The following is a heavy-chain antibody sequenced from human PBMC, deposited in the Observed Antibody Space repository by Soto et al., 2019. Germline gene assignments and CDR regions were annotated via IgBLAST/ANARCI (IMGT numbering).Heavy chain of an antibody. J-gene: IGHJ6*03. CDR2: ISGSGGST. D-gene: IGHD2-2*01. CDR3: ARGRYCSSTSCFRDYMDV. Sequence: PGGSLRLSCAASGFTFSSYAMSWVRQAPGKGLEWVSAISGSGGSTYYADSVKGRFTISRDNSKNTLYLQMNSLRAEDTAVYYCARGRYCSSTSCFRDYMDVWGKGTTVTVSS. CDR1: GFTFSSYA. V-gene: IGHV3-23*01.